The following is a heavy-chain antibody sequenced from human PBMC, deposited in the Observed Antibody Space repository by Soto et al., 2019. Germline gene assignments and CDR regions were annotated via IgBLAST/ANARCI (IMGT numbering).Heavy chain of an antibody. CDR2: ISYDGSNK. CDR1: GFTFSSYG. J-gene: IGHJ6*02. V-gene: IGHV3-30*18. D-gene: IGHD1-26*01. CDR3: AKDVVVGATTGLGDYYYYYGMDV. Sequence: VNLVETGGALMQPGGSLRLSCAASGFTFSSYGMHWVRQAPGKGLEWVAVISYDGSNKYYADSVKGRFTISRDNSKNTLYLQMNSLRAEDTAVYYCAKDVVVGATTGLGDYYYYYGMDVWGQGTTVTVSS.